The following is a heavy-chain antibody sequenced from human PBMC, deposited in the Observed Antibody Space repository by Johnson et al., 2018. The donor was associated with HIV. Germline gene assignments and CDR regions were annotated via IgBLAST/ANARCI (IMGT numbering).Heavy chain of an antibody. J-gene: IGHJ3*02. V-gene: IGHV3-30*18. CDR3: AKDRNWGASGAFDI. D-gene: IGHD7-27*01. CDR1: GFTFSSSG. Sequence: VQLLESGGGVVQPGRSLRLSCAASGFTFSSSGMHWVRQAPGKGLEWVAVISYDGSNKYYADSVKGRFTISRDNSKNTLHLQMNSLRAEDTALYYCAKDRNWGASGAFDIWGQGTMVTVS. CDR2: ISYDGSNK.